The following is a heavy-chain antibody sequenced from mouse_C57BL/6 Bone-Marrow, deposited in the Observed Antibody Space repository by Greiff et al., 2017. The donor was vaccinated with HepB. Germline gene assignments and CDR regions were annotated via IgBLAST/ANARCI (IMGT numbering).Heavy chain of an antibody. CDR1: GFTFSDYG. CDR2: ISSGSSTI. V-gene: IGHV5-17*01. D-gene: IGHD2-12*01. CDR3: AREGPYSDDY. Sequence: EVQVVESGGGLVKPGGSLKLSCAASGFTFSDYGMHWVRQAPEKGLEWVAYISSGSSTIYYADTVKGRCTISRDNAKNTLFLQLTSLRSEDAAMYYCAREGPYSDDYWGQGTTVTVSS. J-gene: IGHJ2*01.